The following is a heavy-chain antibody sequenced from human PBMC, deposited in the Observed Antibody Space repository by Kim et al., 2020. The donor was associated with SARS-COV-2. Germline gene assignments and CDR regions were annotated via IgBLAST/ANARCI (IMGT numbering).Heavy chain of an antibody. D-gene: IGHD6-6*01. Sequence: GGSLRLSCAASGFTFSSYSMNWVRQAPGKGLEWVSSISSSSSYIYYADSVKGRFTISRDNAKNSLYLQMNSLRAEDTAVYYCARDWGSSGRLDYYYGMDVWGQGTTVTVSS. CDR2: ISSSSSYI. CDR3: ARDWGSSGRLDYYYGMDV. V-gene: IGHV3-21*01. J-gene: IGHJ6*02. CDR1: GFTFSSYS.